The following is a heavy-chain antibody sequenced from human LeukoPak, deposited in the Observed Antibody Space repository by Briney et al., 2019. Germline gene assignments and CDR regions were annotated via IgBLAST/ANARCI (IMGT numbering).Heavy chain of an antibody. CDR1: GFTFSSYS. J-gene: IGHJ4*02. Sequence: GGSLRLSCAASGFTFSSYSMNWVRQAPGKGLEWVSYISSSSSTIYYADSVKGRFTISRDNAKNSLYLQMNSLRDGDTAVYYCARGDWEWLFDYWGQGTLVTASS. D-gene: IGHD5-12*01. CDR2: ISSSSSTI. CDR3: ARGDWEWLFDY. V-gene: IGHV3-48*02.